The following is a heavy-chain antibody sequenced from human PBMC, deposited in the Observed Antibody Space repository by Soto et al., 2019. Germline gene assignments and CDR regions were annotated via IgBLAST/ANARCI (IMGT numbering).Heavy chain of an antibody. CDR1: VGTFSSYA. D-gene: IGHD3-22*01. J-gene: IGHJ3*02. Sequence: AVQVSCKACVGTFSSYAISWVRQAPAQGREGMGGIIPIFSTGNYAQKFQGRVTITAYETTSTAYKELSSLRSEDTGVYYSARGSRRINMIVVVIGWHAFDIWGQGTLVTVSS. V-gene: IGHV1-69*13. CDR2: IIPIFSTG. CDR3: ARGSRRINMIVVVIGWHAFDI.